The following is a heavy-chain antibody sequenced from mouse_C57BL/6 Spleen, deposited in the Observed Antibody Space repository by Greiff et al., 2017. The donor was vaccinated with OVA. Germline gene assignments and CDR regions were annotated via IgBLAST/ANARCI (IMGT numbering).Heavy chain of an antibody. CDR3: TNYYGSSDFDY. J-gene: IGHJ2*01. D-gene: IGHD1-1*01. CDR2: IDPETGGT. CDR1: GYTFTDYE. V-gene: IGHV1-15*01. Sequence: VQLQQSGAELVRPGASVTLSCKASGYTFTDYEMHWVKQTPVHGLEWIGAIDPETGGTAYNQKFKGKAILTADKSSSTAYMELRSLTSEDSAVYYCTNYYGSSDFDYWGQGTTLTVSS.